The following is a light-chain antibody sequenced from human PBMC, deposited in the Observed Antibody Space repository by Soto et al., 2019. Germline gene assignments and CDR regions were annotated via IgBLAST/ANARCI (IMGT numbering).Light chain of an antibody. CDR2: GAS. V-gene: IGKV3-20*01. Sequence: EIVLTQSPCTLSFSPWERATLSCSASQSVSSSYLAWYQQKPGQAPRLLIYGASSRATGIPDRFSGSGSGTDFTLTISRLEPEDFAVYYCQQYGSSRWTFGQGTKVDIK. J-gene: IGKJ1*01. CDR1: QSVSSSY. CDR3: QQYGSSRWT.